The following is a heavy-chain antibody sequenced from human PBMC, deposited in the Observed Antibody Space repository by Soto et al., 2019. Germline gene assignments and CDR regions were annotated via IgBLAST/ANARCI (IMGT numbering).Heavy chain of an antibody. V-gene: IGHV1-3*01. J-gene: IGHJ6*03. CDR1: VYTFTSYA. D-gene: IGHD1-26*01. Sequence: QVQLVQSGAEVKKPGASVKVSCKASVYTFTSYAMHWVRQAPGQRLEWMGWINAGNGNTKYSQNLQGRVTITRDTSASTAYMELSSLRSEDTAVYYCARGPPVRILHFYYYYYMDVWGKGTTVTVSS. CDR2: INAGNGNT. CDR3: ARGPPVRILHFYYYYYMDV.